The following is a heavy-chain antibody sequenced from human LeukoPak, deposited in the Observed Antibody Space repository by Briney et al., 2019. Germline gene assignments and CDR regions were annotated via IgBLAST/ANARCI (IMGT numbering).Heavy chain of an antibody. CDR1: GFTFSSYV. CDR3: ARGGAVAGSATIYYYYYMDV. V-gene: IGHV3-30*04. CDR2: ISYDGSNE. D-gene: IGHD6-19*01. Sequence: SGGSLRLSCAASGFTFSSYVMHWVRQAPGKGLEWVAIISYDGSNEYYADSVKGRFTISRDNSKNTLYLQMNSLRAEDTAVYYCARGGAVAGSATIYYYYYMDVWGKGTTVTISS. J-gene: IGHJ6*03.